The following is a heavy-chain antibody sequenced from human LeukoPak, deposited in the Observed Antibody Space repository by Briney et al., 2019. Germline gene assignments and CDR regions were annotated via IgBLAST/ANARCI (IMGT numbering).Heavy chain of an antibody. J-gene: IGHJ4*02. CDR2: IYSGGTT. Sequence: GGSLRLSCAASGFTFRGYGMSWVRQAPGKGLEWVSLIYSGGTTYYADSVKGRFTISRDNSKNTLYLQMNSLRAEDTAVYYCARRAGGYSHPYDYWGQGSLVTVSS. CDR3: ARRAGGYSHPYDY. V-gene: IGHV3-53*01. CDR1: GFTFRGYG. D-gene: IGHD4-23*01.